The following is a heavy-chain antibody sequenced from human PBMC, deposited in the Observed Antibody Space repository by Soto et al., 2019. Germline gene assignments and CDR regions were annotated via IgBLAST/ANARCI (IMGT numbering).Heavy chain of an antibody. CDR2: INPATGAA. D-gene: IGHD3-3*01. Sequence: QLHLVQSGAVVKKPGASVTVSCSASGYPVTAYYMHWVRQAPGRGLEWMGGINPATGAAKYTQTFPGRVTLPRDTSTNTVFKEQRGLKSEDTAVFYWARGGGVGVAGSAAFDMWGQGTLVTVSS. J-gene: IGHJ3*02. V-gene: IGHV1-2*02. CDR3: ARGGGVGVAGSAAFDM. CDR1: GYPVTAYY.